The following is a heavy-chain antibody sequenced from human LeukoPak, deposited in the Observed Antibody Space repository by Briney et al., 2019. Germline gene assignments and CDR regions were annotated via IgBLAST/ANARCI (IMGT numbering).Heavy chain of an antibody. J-gene: IGHJ4*02. D-gene: IGHD6-19*01. V-gene: IGHV3-23*01. CDR2: ISGSGENT. CDR3: AQDRFVSSGRDDY. Sequence: GGSLRLSCAASGFTFSSYAMSWVRQAPGKGLEWVSGISGSGENTYYVDSVKGRFTISRDNSKNTLYLQMTNLRVEDTAVYFCAQDRFVSSGRDDYWGQGTLVTVSP. CDR1: GFTFSSYA.